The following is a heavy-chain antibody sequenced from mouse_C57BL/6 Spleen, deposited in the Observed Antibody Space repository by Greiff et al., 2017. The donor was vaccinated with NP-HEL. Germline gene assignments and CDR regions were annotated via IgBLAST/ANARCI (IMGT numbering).Heavy chain of an antibody. V-gene: IGHV1-82*01. Sequence: QVQLQQSGPELVKPGASVKISCKASGYAFSSSWMNWVKQRPGKGLEWIGRIYPGDGDTNYNGKFKGKATLTADKSSSTAYMQLSSLTSEDSAVYFCAKDYYSNFYYAMDDWGKGTSVTVSS. CDR2: IYPGDGDT. J-gene: IGHJ4*01. CDR3: AKDYYSNFYYAMDD. D-gene: IGHD2-5*01. CDR1: GYAFSSSW.